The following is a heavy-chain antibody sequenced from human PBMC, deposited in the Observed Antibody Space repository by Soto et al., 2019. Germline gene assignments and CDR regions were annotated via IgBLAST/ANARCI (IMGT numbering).Heavy chain of an antibody. CDR3: AKVVAPRVWGSYVIGMDV. D-gene: IGHD3-16*01. V-gene: IGHV3-23*01. CDR2: ISGSGGST. CDR1: GFTFSSYA. J-gene: IGHJ6*02. Sequence: PGGSLRLSCAASGFTFSSYAMSWVRQAPGKGLEWVSAISGSGGSTYYADSVKGRFTISRDNSKNTLYLQMNSLRAEDTAVYYCAKVVAPRVWGSYVIGMDVWGQGTTVTVSS.